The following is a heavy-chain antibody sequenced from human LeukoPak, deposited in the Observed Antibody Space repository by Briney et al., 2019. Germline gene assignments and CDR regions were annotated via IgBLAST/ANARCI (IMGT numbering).Heavy chain of an antibody. J-gene: IGHJ5*02. CDR1: GFTFTTYW. CDR3: ARDLGWFDP. D-gene: IGHD3-16*01. V-gene: IGHV3-74*01. CDR2: INSDGSIT. Sequence: GGSLRLSCAASGFTFTTYWMHWVRQAPGKGLVWVSHINSDGSITSYADSVKGRFTISRDNAKNTLYLQMNSLRAEDTAVYYCARDLGWFDPWGQGTLVTVSS.